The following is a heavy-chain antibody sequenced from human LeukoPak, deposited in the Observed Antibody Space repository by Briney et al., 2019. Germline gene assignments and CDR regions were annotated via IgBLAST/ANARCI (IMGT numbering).Heavy chain of an antibody. CDR3: ARGLIYCGGDCYRAFDI. J-gene: IGHJ3*02. CDR1: GFTFSSHT. Sequence: GGSLRLSCAASGFTFSSHTMNWVRQAPGKGLGWVSYISSSSSRIYYAGSVKGRFTISRDNAKNSLYLQMNSLRDEDTAVYYCARGLIYCGGDCYRAFDIWGQGTMVTVSS. D-gene: IGHD2-21*02. V-gene: IGHV3-48*02. CDR2: ISSSSSRI.